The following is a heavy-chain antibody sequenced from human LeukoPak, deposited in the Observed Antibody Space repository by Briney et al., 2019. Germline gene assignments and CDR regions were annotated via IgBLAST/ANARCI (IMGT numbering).Heavy chain of an antibody. CDR1: GGSISSGSYY. CDR2: IYTSGST. J-gene: IGHJ3*02. CDR3: AREGAEGEQLALDAFDI. V-gene: IGHV4-61*02. D-gene: IGHD6-6*01. Sequence: SETLSLTCTVSGGSISSGSYYWSWIRQPAGKGLEWIGRIYTSGSTNYNPSLKSRVTISVDTSKNQFSLKLSSVTAADTAVYYCAREGAEGEQLALDAFDIWGQGAMVTVSS.